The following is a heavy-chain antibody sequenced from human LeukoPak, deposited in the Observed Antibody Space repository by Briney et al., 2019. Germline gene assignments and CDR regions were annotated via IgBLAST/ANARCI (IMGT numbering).Heavy chain of an antibody. V-gene: IGHV3-48*01. CDR2: ISSSSSTI. CDR3: ARQYYDSSGYYEIDY. Sequence: PGGSLRLSCAASGFTFSSYSMNWVRQAPGKGLEWVSYISSSSSTIYYADSVKGRFTISRDNAKNSLYLQMNSLRGEDTAVYYCARQYYDSSGYYEIDYWGQGTLVTVSS. J-gene: IGHJ4*02. D-gene: IGHD3-22*01. CDR1: GFTFSSYS.